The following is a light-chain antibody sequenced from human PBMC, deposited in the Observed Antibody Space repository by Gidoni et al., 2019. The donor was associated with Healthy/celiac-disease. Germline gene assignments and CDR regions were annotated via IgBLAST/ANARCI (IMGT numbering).Light chain of an antibody. CDR1: QSISSW. CDR2: KAS. V-gene: IGKV1-5*03. J-gene: IGKJ1*01. Sequence: DIQMTQSPSTLSASGGDRVTITCRASQSISSWLAWYQQKPGKAPKLLIYKASSLESGVPSSFSGSGSGTEFTLTISSLQPDDFATYYCQQYNRYRTFGQGTKVEIK. CDR3: QQYNRYRT.